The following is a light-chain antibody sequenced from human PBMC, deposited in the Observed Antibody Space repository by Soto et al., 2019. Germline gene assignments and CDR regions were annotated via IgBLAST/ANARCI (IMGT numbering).Light chain of an antibody. Sequence: DIQMTQSPSSLSASVGDRVTIICRASESISTYLNWYQQKPGKAPNLLIYAASTLQSGVPSRFSGSGSGTDFTLTISSLQPEDFATYFCQQSYTTPEVTFGQGTRLEIK. J-gene: IGKJ5*01. CDR1: ESISTY. V-gene: IGKV1-39*01. CDR3: QQSYTTPEVT. CDR2: AAS.